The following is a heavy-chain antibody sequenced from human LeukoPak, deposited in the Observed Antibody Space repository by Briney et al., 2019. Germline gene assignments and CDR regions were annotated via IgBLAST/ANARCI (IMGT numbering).Heavy chain of an antibody. CDR3: ARGPLPGIAVAGMGWFDP. V-gene: IGHV6-1*01. D-gene: IGHD6-19*01. CDR1: GDSVSSNSAA. CDR2: TYYRSKWYN. Sequence: KCSQTLSLTCAISGDSVSSNSAAWNWIRHSPSRGLEWLGRTYYRSKWYNDYAVSVKSRITINPDTSKNQFSLQLNSVTPEDTAVYYCARGPLPGIAVAGMGWFDPWGQGTLVTVSS. J-gene: IGHJ5*02.